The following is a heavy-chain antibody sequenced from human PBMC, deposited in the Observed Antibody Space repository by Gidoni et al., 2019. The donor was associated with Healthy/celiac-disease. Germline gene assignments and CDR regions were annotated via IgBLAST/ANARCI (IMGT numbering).Heavy chain of an antibody. V-gene: IGHV4-34*01. CDR2: INHSGST. J-gene: IGHJ4*02. CDR1: GGSFSGYY. Sequence: VQLQQWGAGLLKPSETLSLTCAVYGGSFSGYYWSWIRQPPGKGLEWIGEINHSGSTNYNPSLKSRVTISVDTSKNQFSLKLSSVTAADTAVYYCARGHKLRMATINYFDYWGQGTLVTVSS. D-gene: IGHD5-12*01. CDR3: ARGHKLRMATINYFDY.